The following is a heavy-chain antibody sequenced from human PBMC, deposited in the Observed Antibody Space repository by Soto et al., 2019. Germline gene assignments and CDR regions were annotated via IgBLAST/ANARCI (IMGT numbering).Heavy chain of an antibody. CDR1: GFTFSSYG. D-gene: IGHD6-6*01. V-gene: IGHV3-33*01. CDR3: ARDLDEYSSSPGAAEYFQH. Sequence: HLGGSLRLACAASGFTFSSYGMHWVRQAPGKGLEWVAVIWYDGSNKYYADSVKGRFTISRDNSKNTLYLQMNSLRAEDTAVYYCARDLDEYSSSPGAAEYFQHCGQGT. CDR2: IWYDGSNK. J-gene: IGHJ1*01.